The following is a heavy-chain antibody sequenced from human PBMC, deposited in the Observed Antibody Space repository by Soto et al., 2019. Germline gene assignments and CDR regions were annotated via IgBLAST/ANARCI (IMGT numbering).Heavy chain of an antibody. V-gene: IGHV4-59*01. D-gene: IGHD3-16*02. J-gene: IGHJ4*02. CDR3: ARVGTYYDYIWGSYRQTTNEIQFDY. CDR2: IYYSGST. Sequence: SETLSLTCTVSGGSISGYYWSWIRQPPGKGLEWIGYIYYSGSTNYNPSLKSRVTISVDTSKNQFSLKLSSVTAADTAVYYCARVGTYYDYIWGSYRQTTNEIQFDYWGQGTLVTVSS. CDR1: GGSISGYY.